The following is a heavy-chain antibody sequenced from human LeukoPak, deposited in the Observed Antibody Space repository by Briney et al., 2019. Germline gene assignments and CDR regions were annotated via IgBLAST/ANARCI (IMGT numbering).Heavy chain of an antibody. J-gene: IGHJ3*02. Sequence: GGSLRLSWAASGFTLSSNRRNGVGQAQGKGLEWVSSISSSSSYIYYADSVKGRFTMSRDNAKNSLYLQMNSLRAEDTAVYYCARDARRPAIWGQGTMVTVSS. CDR3: ARDARRPAI. V-gene: IGHV3-21*01. CDR1: GFTLSSNR. CDR2: ISSSSSYI.